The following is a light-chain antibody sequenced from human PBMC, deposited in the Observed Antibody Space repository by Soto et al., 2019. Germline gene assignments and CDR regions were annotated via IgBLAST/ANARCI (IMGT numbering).Light chain of an antibody. CDR3: SSYAGSFTYV. V-gene: IGLV2-14*01. Sequence: QSALTQPASVSGSPGQSITISCTGTSSDVGGYNYVSWYQQHPGKAPKLMIYEVSNRPSGVSNRFSGSKSGNTASLTISGLQAEDEADYYCSSYAGSFTYVFGTGTQLTVL. CDR1: SSDVGGYNY. CDR2: EVS. J-gene: IGLJ1*01.